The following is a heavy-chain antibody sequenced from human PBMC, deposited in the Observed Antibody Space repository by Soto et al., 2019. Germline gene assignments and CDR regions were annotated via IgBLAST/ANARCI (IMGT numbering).Heavy chain of an antibody. CDR1: GYTFTGYY. D-gene: IGHD2-2*01. CDR2: INPNSGGT. CDR3: ARAEGVPAADFNWFDP. V-gene: IGHV1-2*02. J-gene: IGHJ5*02. Sequence: ASVKVSCKXSGYTFTGYYMHWVRQAPGQGLEWMGWINPNSGGTNYAQKFQGGVTMTRDTSISTAYMELSRLRSDDTAVYYCARAEGVPAADFNWFDPWGQGTLVTVSS.